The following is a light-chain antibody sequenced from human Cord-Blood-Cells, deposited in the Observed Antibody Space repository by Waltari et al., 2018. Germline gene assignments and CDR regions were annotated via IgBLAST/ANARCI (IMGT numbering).Light chain of an antibody. Sequence: QSALTQPAAVSGSPGQAITVSCTGTSSAVGRYNLVSWYHQHPGKAPQLMIYEGSQRPSGVSNRFSGSTSGTTPSLTISRRQADDEADYYCCSNAGSSTYVFGTGTKVTVL. V-gene: IGLV2-23*01. J-gene: IGLJ1*01. CDR2: EGS. CDR1: SSAVGRYNL. CDR3: CSNAGSSTYV.